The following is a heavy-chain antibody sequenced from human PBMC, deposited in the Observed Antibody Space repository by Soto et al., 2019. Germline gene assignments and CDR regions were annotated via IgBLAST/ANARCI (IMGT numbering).Heavy chain of an antibody. D-gene: IGHD6-19*01. CDR2: ISPHSGGT. J-gene: IGHJ5*02. Sequence: XSVKVSCNASGYTFTCYHINWVRQAPGQRLECMGWISPHSGGTNYSQRFQGRVTLTRDTSISTAYMELRSLRSDDTAVYFCARGSSDCGTGTLILDAWGQGTLVTVSS. CDR3: ARGSSDCGTGTLILDA. CDR1: GYTFTCYH. V-gene: IGHV1-2*02.